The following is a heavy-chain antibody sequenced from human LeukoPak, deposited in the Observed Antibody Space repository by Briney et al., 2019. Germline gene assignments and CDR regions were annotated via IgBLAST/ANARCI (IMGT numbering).Heavy chain of an antibody. CDR2: SWYDGSTK. CDR1: GFNLRTYG. CDR3: ARDTTLVTLYYFDS. V-gene: IGHV3-33*01. Sequence: GGSLRLSCAASGFNLRTYGMHWVRQAPGKGLEWVALSWYDGSTKYYADSVKGRFSISRDNSKNTVYLQMDGLRAEDTAVYYCARDTTLVTLYYFDSWGQGPLVTVSS. J-gene: IGHJ4*02. D-gene: IGHD2-21*02.